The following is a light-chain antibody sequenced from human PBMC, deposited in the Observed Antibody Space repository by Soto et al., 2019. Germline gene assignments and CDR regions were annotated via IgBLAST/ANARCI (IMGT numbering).Light chain of an antibody. J-gene: IGKJ4*01. V-gene: IGKV3-15*01. CDR1: QSVSTN. Sequence: EIVMTHSPATLSVSPGERATLSSRASQSVSTNLAWYQQKPGQGPRLLIFGASTRAIGIPARFSGSGSGTDFTLTISSLQSEDFAVYYCQHYNELPLTFGGGTKVDIK. CDR2: GAS. CDR3: QHYNELPLT.